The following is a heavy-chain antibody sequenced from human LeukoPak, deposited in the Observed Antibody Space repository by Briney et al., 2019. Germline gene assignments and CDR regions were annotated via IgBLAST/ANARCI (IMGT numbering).Heavy chain of an antibody. J-gene: IGHJ4*02. CDR3: AIFQGTYGDNENDY. CDR2: IIPMINTP. V-gene: IGHV1-69*01. CDR1: GGTFRSYA. Sequence: ASVKVSCKASGGTFRSYAITWVRQAPGKGLEWMGGIIPMINTPKYAQKFQGRVSITAGESTSTGYMEVSSLRSEDTAVYYCAIFQGTYGDNENDYWGQGTLVTVSS. D-gene: IGHD4-17*01.